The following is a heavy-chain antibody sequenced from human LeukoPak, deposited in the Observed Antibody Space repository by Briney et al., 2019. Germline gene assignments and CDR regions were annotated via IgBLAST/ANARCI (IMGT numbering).Heavy chain of an antibody. D-gene: IGHD6-19*01. CDR1: GYTFTIYA. J-gene: IGHJ6*02. Sequence: ASVKVSCKASGYTFTIYAMHWVRQAPGQRLEWMGWINAGNGNTKYSQKFQGRVTITRDTSASTAYMELSSLSSEDTAVYYCARDKCPRIAVAGSLYYGMDVWGQGTTVTVSS. CDR3: ARDKCPRIAVAGSLYYGMDV. CDR2: INAGNGNT. V-gene: IGHV1-3*01.